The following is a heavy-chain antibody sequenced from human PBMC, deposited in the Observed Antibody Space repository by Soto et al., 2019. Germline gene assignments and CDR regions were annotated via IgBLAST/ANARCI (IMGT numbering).Heavy chain of an antibody. D-gene: IGHD4-17*01. CDR1: GGSISSGGYY. CDR2: IYYSGST. V-gene: IGHV4-31*03. Sequence: SETLSLTCTVSGGSISSGGYYWSWIRQHPGKGLEWIGYIYYSGSTYYNPSLKSRVTISVDTSKNQFSLKLSSVTAADTAVYYCARERVLTTVTTGVQYYFDYWGQGTLVTVSS. J-gene: IGHJ4*02. CDR3: ARERVLTTVTTGVQYYFDY.